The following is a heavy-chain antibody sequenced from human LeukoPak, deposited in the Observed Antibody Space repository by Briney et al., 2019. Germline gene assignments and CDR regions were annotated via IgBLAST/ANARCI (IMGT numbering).Heavy chain of an antibody. V-gene: IGHV5-51*01. J-gene: IGHJ4*02. CDR3: ARWGTVTRFVVDY. Sequence: LGESLKISCKSSGYSFTSYWIVWVRQMPGKGLEWMGIIYPGDSDTRYSPSFQGQVTISADKSVSSAYLQWRSLKASDTAMYYCARWGTVTRFVVDYWGQGTLVTVSS. CDR2: IYPGDSDT. CDR1: GYSFTSYW. D-gene: IGHD4-17*01.